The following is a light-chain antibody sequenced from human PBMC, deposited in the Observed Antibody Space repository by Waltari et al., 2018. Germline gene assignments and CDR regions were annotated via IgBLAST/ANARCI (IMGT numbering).Light chain of an antibody. CDR1: QDISNA. CDR3: QHFNSDPPWT. CDR2: DAS. Sequence: AVQLTQSPSSLSASVGDRVSITCRASQDISNALAWYQQKAGTPPKLLIYDASTLESGVTSKFSGSGSGTYVTLTISSLQPEDFATYYCQHFNSDPPWTFGQGTNLEI. V-gene: IGKV1-13*02. J-gene: IGKJ2*01.